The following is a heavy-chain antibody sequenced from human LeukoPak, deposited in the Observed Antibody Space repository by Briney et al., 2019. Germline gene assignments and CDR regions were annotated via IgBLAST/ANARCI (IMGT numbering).Heavy chain of an antibody. J-gene: IGHJ4*02. CDR1: GGTFSSYA. V-gene: IGHV1-69*13. CDR2: IIPIFGTA. Sequence: SVKVSCKASGGTFSSYAISLVRQAPGQGLEWMGGIIPIFGTANYAQKFQGRVTITADESTSTAYMELSSLRSEDTAVYYCARDSIAVAGTDYWGQGTLVTVSS. D-gene: IGHD6-19*01. CDR3: ARDSIAVAGTDY.